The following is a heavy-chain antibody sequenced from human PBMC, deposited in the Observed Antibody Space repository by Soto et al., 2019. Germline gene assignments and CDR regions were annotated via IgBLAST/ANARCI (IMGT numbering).Heavy chain of an antibody. V-gene: IGHV4-39*01. CDR3: ARDKTSDILTGYYYYYYYYMDV. CDR1: GGSISSSSYY. Sequence: SETLSLTCTVSGGSISSSSYYWGWIRHPPGKGLEWIGSIYYSGSTYYNPSLKSRVTISVDTSKNQFSLKLSSVTAADTAVYYCARDKTSDILTGYYYYYYYYMDVWGKGTTVTVSS. CDR2: IYYSGST. D-gene: IGHD3-9*01. J-gene: IGHJ6*03.